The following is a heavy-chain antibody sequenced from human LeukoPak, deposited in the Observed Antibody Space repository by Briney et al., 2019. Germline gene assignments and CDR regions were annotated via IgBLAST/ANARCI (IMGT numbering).Heavy chain of an antibody. CDR2: IIPIFGTA. Sequence: ASVKVSCKASGGTFSSYAISWVRQAPGQGLEWMGGIIPIFGTANYAQKFRGRVTITTDESTSTAYMELSSLRSEDTAVYYCARDHHDFWSGYRTSYYYYMDVWGKGTTVTVSS. V-gene: IGHV1-69*05. CDR1: GGTFSSYA. D-gene: IGHD3-3*01. J-gene: IGHJ6*03. CDR3: ARDHHDFWSGYRTSYYYYMDV.